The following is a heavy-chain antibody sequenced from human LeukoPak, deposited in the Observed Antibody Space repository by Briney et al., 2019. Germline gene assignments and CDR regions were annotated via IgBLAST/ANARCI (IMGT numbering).Heavy chain of an antibody. CDR2: INSDGSST. D-gene: IGHD2-2*01. J-gene: IGHJ1*01. CDR1: GFTFSSYW. CDR3: ARGRSTSLRRSAAYFQH. V-gene: IGHV3-74*01. Sequence: SGGSLRLSCAASGFTFSSYWMHWVRQAPGKGLVWVSRINSDGSSTSYADSVKGRFTISRDNAKNTLYLQMNSLRAEDTAVYYCARGRSTSLRRSAAYFQHWGQGTLVTVSS.